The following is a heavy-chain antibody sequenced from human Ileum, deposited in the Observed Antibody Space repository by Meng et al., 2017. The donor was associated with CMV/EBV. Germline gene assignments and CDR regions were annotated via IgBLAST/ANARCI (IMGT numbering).Heavy chain of an antibody. V-gene: IGHV4-34*01. CDR1: GGSLRGHY. CDR2: INHVGRT. CDR3: ARGLFRYPAYFDL. J-gene: IGHJ4*02. D-gene: IGHD3-16*02. Sequence: QGQSQQWGAGLLKPSETLSLTCAVYGGSLRGHYCNWIRQSPGNGLQWIAEINHVGRTNSNPSLASRVTISQDTSKNQCSLKLNSVTVADSAVYYCARGLFRYPAYFDLWGQGTLVTVSS.